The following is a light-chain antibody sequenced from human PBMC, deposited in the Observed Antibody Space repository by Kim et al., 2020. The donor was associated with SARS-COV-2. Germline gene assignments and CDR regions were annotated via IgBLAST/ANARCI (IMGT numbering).Light chain of an antibody. CDR3: QTWGTGIHWV. J-gene: IGLJ3*02. Sequence: QLVLTQSPSASASLGASVKLTCTLSSGHSVYAIAWHQQQPEKGPRYLMTLNSDGSHSKGDGIPDRFSGSSSGAERYLTISSLQSEDEADYYCQTWGTGIHWVFGGGTQLTVL. V-gene: IGLV4-69*02. CDR1: SGHSVYA. CDR2: LNSDGSH.